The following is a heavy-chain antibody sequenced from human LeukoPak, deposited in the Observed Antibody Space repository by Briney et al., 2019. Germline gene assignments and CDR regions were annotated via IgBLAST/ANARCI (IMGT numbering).Heavy chain of an antibody. CDR3: ARGQVIGAVAGTFDYYYYGMDV. V-gene: IGHV1-18*01. CDR2: ISAYNGNT. CDR1: GYTFTSYG. D-gene: IGHD6-19*01. Sequence: GASVKVSCKASGYTFTSYGISWVRQAPGQGLEWMGWISAYNGNTNYAQKLQGRVTMTTDTSTSTAYMELRSLRSDDTAVYYCARGQVIGAVAGTFDYYYYGMDVWGQGTTVIVSS. J-gene: IGHJ6*02.